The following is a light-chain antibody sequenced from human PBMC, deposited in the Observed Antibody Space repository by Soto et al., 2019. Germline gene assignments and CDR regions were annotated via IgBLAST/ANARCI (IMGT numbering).Light chain of an antibody. J-gene: IGKJ1*01. CDR2: AAS. CDR3: QQTSNAPWT. V-gene: IGKV1-39*01. Sequence: IQMTDSPSSLSASGGDIVTITCRASQTITNYLNWYHQRPGKAPNLLIYAASSLHSGVPSRFSGSGSGTDFTLAISSLQPEDFATYYCQQTSNAPWTFGQATKVDIK. CDR1: QTITNY.